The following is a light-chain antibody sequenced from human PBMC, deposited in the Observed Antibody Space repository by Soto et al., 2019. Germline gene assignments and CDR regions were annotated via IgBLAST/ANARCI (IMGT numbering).Light chain of an antibody. CDR2: KAS. Sequence: DIQMTQSPSTLSASVGDRVTITCRASQSISSRLAWYQQKPGKAPKLLIYKASGLESGVPSRFSGSGSGTEFTLTISSLQPDDFATYYCQQYNSYPWTFGQGTKVEIK. V-gene: IGKV1-5*03. CDR3: QQYNSYPWT. CDR1: QSISSR. J-gene: IGKJ1*01.